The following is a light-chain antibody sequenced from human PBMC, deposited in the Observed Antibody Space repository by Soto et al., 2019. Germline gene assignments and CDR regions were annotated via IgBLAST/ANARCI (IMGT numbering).Light chain of an antibody. CDR3: SSYASSGGHNYV. J-gene: IGLJ1*01. CDR1: SNDIGGYDS. Sequence: QSFLTQPASMSGSPGQSITISCTGTSNDIGGYDSVSWYQQIPGKVPRLIIYEVTNRPSGISNRFSGSKSGNTASLTISGLQAEDEAVYYCSSYASSGGHNYVSATGTKVTVL. V-gene: IGLV2-14*01. CDR2: EVT.